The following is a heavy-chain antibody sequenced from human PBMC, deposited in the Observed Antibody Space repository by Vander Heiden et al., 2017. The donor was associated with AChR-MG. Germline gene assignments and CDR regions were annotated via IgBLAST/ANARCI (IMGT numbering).Heavy chain of an antibody. CDR2: ITSNSDYI. CDR1: GFTFSSYS. J-gene: IGHJ5*02. CDR3: ARSPPP. Sequence: EVQLVESGGGLVKPGGSLRPSCAASGFTFSSYSMNWVRQAPGRGLEWVSSITSNSDYIYYADSVKGRFTISRDNAKNSLYLQMNSLRAEDTAVYYCARSPPPWGQGTLVTVSS. V-gene: IGHV3-21*01.